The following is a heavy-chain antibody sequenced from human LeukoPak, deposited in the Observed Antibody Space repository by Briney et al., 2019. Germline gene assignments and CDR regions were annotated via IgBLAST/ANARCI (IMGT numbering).Heavy chain of an antibody. Sequence: GGSLRLSCAASGFTFSSYWMSWVRQAPGKGLEWVANIKQDGSEKYYVDSVKGRFTISRDNAKNSLYLQMNSLRAEDTAVYYCARIKDGYNKPFDYWGQGTLVTVSS. V-gene: IGHV3-7*01. CDR3: ARIKDGYNKPFDY. J-gene: IGHJ4*02. CDR2: IKQDGSEK. CDR1: GFTFSSYW. D-gene: IGHD5-24*01.